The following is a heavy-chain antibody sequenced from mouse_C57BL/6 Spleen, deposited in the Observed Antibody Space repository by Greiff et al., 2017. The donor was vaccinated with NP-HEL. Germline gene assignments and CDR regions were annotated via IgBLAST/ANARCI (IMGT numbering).Heavy chain of an antibody. CDR2: IWGDGST. CDR1: GFSLTSYG. J-gene: IGHJ4*01. Sequence: VQLQQLGPGLVAPSQSLSITCTVSGFSLTSYGVSWVRQPPGKGLEWLGVIWGDGSTNYHSALISRLSISKDNSKSQVFLKLNSLQTDDTATYYCASAYYDYDGNAMDYWGQGTSVTVSS. D-gene: IGHD2-4*01. CDR3: ASAYYDYDGNAMDY. V-gene: IGHV2-3*01.